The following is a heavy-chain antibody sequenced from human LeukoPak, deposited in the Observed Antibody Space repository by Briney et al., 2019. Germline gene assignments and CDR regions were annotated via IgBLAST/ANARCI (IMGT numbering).Heavy chain of an antibody. CDR2: IYYSGST. V-gene: IGHV4-31*03. CDR3: ARGSGSYESPFDY. D-gene: IGHD1-26*01. CDR1: GGSISSGGYY. Sequence: SQTLSLTCTVSGGSISSGGYYWSWIRQHPGKGLEWIGYIYYSGSTYYNPSLKSRVTISVDTSKNQFSLKLSSVTAADTAVYYCARGSGSYESPFDYWGQGTLVTVSS. J-gene: IGHJ4*02.